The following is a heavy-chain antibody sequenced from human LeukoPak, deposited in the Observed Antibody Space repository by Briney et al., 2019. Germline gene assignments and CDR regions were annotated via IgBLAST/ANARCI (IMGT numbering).Heavy chain of an antibody. D-gene: IGHD3-9*01. CDR2: IYSSGNT. J-gene: IGHJ4*02. V-gene: IGHV4-61*02. Sequence: SQTLSLTCTVSGASISSGSYYWSWIRQPARTGLEWIGRIYSSGNTNYNPSLKSRVTISVDTSKNQFSLKLSSVTAADTAVYYCAGPGGYSDWLPFGYWGQGTLVTVSS. CDR3: AGPGGYSDWLPFGY. CDR1: GASISSGSYY.